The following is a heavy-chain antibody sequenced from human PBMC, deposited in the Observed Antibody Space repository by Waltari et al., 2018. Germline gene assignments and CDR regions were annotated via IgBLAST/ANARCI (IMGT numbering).Heavy chain of an antibody. D-gene: IGHD4-4*01. CDR2: IYYSGST. V-gene: IGHV4-59*01. J-gene: IGHJ6*02. CDR1: GDSISSYY. Sequence: QVQLQESGPGLVKPSETLSLTCTVSGDSISSYYWSWIRQPPGKGLEWIGYIYYSGSTNYNPSLKSRVTISVDTSKNQFSLKLSSVTAADTAVYYCARVVTSSYYYYYGMDVWGQGTTVTVSS. CDR3: ARVVTSSYYYYYGMDV.